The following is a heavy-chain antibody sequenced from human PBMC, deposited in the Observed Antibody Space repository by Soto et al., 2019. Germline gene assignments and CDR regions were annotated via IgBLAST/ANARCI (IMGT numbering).Heavy chain of an antibody. V-gene: IGHV3-72*01. CDR2: SRNRAQSYTT. CDR3: VLWVRGAINY. CDR1: GFTFSDHY. D-gene: IGHD3-10*01. J-gene: IGHJ4*02. Sequence: EVQLVESGGGLVQPGGSLRLSCATSGFTFSDHYLEWVRQAPGKGLEWVGRSRNRAQSYTTEYAASVKGRFTISRDDSKNSLYLQVNSLTTDDTAVDYCVLWVRGAINYWGQGTLVTVSS.